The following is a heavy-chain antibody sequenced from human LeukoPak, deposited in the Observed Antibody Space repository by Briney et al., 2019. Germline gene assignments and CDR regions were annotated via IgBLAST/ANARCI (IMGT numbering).Heavy chain of an antibody. J-gene: IGHJ4*02. CDR1: GFTFSSYG. CDR3: ARDGHDYGDSPYYFDF. V-gene: IGHV3-33*01. CDR2: IWYDGSNK. Sequence: GGSVRLSCAASGFTFSSYGMHWVRQAPGKGLEWVAVIWYDGSNKYYADSVKGRFTISRDNSKNTLYLQMNSLRAEDTAVYYCARDGHDYGDSPYYFDFWGQGTLVTVSS. D-gene: IGHD4-17*01.